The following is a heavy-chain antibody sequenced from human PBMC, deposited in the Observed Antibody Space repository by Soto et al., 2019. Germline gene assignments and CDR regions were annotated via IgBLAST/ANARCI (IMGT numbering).Heavy chain of an antibody. V-gene: IGHV3-66*01. Sequence: EVQLVESGGGLVQPGGSLRLSCGASGFTVSTNYMTWVRQAPGKGLEWVSVMFYGGSTYYAASVKGRFTISRDDSKNTLYLQMNSLRAEDTAVYYCATTAMGLTLYYYYHGMDVWGQGTTVTVSS. CDR2: MFYGGST. CDR3: ATTAMGLTLYYYYHGMDV. D-gene: IGHD1-26*01. CDR1: GFTVSTNY. J-gene: IGHJ6*02.